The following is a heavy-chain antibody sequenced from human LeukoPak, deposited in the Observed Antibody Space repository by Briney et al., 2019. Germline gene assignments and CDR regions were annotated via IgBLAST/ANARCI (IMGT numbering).Heavy chain of an antibody. CDR2: ISSSSSTI. D-gene: IGHD2-2*03. CDR3: ARDLDRLTYYFDY. J-gene: IGHJ4*02. CDR1: GFTFSSYW. V-gene: IGHV3-48*01. Sequence: GGSLRLSCAASGFTFSSYWMSWVRQAPGKGLEWVSYISSSSSTIYYADSVKGRFTISRDNAKNSLYLQMNSLRAEDTAVYYCARDLDRLTYYFDYWGQGTLVTVSS.